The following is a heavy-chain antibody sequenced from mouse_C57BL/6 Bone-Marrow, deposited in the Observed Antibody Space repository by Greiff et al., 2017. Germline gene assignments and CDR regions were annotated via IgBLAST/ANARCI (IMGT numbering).Heavy chain of an antibody. CDR1: GFTFRSYA. J-gene: IGHJ3*01. V-gene: IGHV5-9-1*02. Sequence: EVKLVESGAGLVKPGGSLKLSCAASGFTFRSYALSWVRQTPEKRLEWVAYISSGGDYIYYADTVKGRFTISRDKSRNTLYLQMRRLKSEDTAMYYCTRDSFPWFAYWCQGTLVTVSA. CDR3: TRDSFPWFAY. CDR2: ISSGGDYI. D-gene: IGHD1-1*01.